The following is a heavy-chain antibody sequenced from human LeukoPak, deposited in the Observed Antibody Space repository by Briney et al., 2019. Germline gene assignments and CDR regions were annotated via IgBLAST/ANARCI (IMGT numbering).Heavy chain of an antibody. CDR1: GYIFSNFE. CDR3: ARVICTGGSCFQNDY. CDR2: INSGATSE. Sequence: GGSLRLSCTASGYIFSNFEMNWVRQAPGKGLQWLAYINSGATSEYYADSVKARFTISRDNAKNSLFLQMNSLRVQDTAIYYCARVICTGGSCFQNDYWGQGTLVTVSS. V-gene: IGHV3-48*03. D-gene: IGHD2-15*01. J-gene: IGHJ4*02.